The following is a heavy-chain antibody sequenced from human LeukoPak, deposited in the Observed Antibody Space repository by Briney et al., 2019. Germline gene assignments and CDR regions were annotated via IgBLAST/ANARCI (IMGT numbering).Heavy chain of an antibody. CDR3: ARGHITMVRGVNWFDP. D-gene: IGHD3-10*01. Sequence: GGSLRLSCVASGFSISDYAMNWARQTPGKGLEWVSVIYSGGSTYYADSVKGRFTISRDNSKNTLYLQMNSLRAEDTAVYYCARGHITMVRGVNWFDPWGQGTLVTVSS. CDR1: GFSISDYA. J-gene: IGHJ5*02. CDR2: IYSGGST. V-gene: IGHV3-53*01.